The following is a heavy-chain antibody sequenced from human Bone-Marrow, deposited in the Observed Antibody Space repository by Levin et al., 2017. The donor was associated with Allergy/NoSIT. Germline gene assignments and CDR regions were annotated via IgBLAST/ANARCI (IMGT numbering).Heavy chain of an antibody. J-gene: IGHJ3*02. V-gene: IGHV3-48*03. CDR2: ISATASHK. CDR3: ARIRNGYSLGDVSDS. Sequence: GGSLRLSCVVSGFTFSNYEMSWVRQAPGKGLEWVSYISATASHKYYADSVKGRFTVSRDNVKSSMYLDLNDLRVEDTAVYYCARIRNGYSLGDVSDSWGHGTMVIVSS. CDR1: GFTFSNYE. D-gene: IGHD2-15*01.